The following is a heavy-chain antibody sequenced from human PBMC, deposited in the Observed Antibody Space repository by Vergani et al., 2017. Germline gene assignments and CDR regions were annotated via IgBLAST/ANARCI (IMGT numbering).Heavy chain of an antibody. Sequence: QVQLQESGPGLVKPSQTLSLTCTVSGGSISSGGYYWSWIRQHPGKGLEWIGYIYYSGSTYYNPSLKSRVTISVDTSKNQFYLKLSSVTAAETAVYDCARDAYYYDSSGYHDAFDIWGQGTMVTVSS. D-gene: IGHD3-22*01. CDR2: IYYSGST. V-gene: IGHV4-31*03. CDR3: ARDAYYYDSSGYHDAFDI. CDR1: GGSISSGGYY. J-gene: IGHJ3*02.